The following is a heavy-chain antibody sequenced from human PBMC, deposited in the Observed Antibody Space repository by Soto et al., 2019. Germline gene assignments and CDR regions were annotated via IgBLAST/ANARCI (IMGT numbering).Heavy chain of an antibody. CDR1: GGTFSSYA. D-gene: IGHD1-7*01. Sequence: QVQLVQSGAEVKKPGSSVKVSCKASGGTFSSYAISWVRQAPGQGLEWMGGIIPIFGTANYEQKFQGRVTITADKSTSTAYMELSSLRAEDTAVYYCARRAGTARDYYYGMDVWGQGTTVTVSS. V-gene: IGHV1-69*06. J-gene: IGHJ6*02. CDR2: IIPIFGTA. CDR3: ARRAGTARDYYYGMDV.